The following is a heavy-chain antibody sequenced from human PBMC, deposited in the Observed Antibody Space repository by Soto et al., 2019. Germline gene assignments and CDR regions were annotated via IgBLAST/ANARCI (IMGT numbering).Heavy chain of an antibody. V-gene: IGHV3-11*01. Sequence: GGSLRLSCAASGFTFIDYYMTWMRQAPGKGLERVSYISSGGSSIYYADSVKGRFTISRDNAKNSLYLQMNSLRAEDTAMYYCASLAIGTIIRGAPDFWGQGTLVTVSS. CDR3: ASLAIGTIIRGAPDF. CDR1: GFTFIDYY. CDR2: ISSGGSSI. D-gene: IGHD3-10*01. J-gene: IGHJ4*02.